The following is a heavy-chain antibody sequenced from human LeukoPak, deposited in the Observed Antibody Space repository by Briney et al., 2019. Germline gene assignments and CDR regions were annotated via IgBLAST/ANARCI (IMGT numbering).Heavy chain of an antibody. CDR3: ARDRPGAGDYPHAEYFQH. Sequence: ASVKVSCKASGYTFTGYYMHWVRQAPGKGLEWMGWITPNSGGTNYAQTFQGRVTMTRDTSISTAYMELSRLRSDDTAVYYCARDRPGAGDYPHAEYFQHWGQGTLVTVSS. J-gene: IGHJ1*01. V-gene: IGHV1-2*02. CDR2: ITPNSGGT. D-gene: IGHD3-10*01. CDR1: GYTFTGYY.